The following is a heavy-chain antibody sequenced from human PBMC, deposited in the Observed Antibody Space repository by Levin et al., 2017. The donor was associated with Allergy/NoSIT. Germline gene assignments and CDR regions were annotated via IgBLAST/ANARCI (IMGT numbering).Heavy chain of an antibody. CDR1: GFTFSSYA. CDR3: ASQGDNDY. J-gene: IGHJ4*02. Sequence: LSLTCAASGFTFSSYAMSWVRQAPGKGLEWVSAISGSGGSTYYADSVKGRFTISRDNSKNTLYLQMNSLRAEDTAVYYCASQGDNDYWGQGTLVTVSS. CDR2: ISGSGGST. D-gene: IGHD3-16*01. V-gene: IGHV3-23*01.